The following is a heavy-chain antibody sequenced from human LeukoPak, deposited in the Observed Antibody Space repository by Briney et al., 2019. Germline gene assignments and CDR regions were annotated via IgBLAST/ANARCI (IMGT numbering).Heavy chain of an antibody. CDR2: VYHSGDT. CDR1: GFSIVSDYY. CDR3: ARHKYSYGYYFDY. J-gene: IGHJ4*02. V-gene: IGHV4-38-2*02. Sequence: SETLSLTCTVSGFSIVSDYYWSWIRLLPGKGLEWIGSVYHSGDTYYTPSLKSRVTISVDTSKNQFSLNLLSVTAADTAVYYCARHKYSYGYYFDYWGQGTLVTVSS. D-gene: IGHD5-18*01.